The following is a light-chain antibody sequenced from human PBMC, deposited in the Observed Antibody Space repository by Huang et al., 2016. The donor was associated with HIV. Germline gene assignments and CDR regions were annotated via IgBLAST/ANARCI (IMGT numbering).Light chain of an antibody. CDR2: DAS. CDR3: QQRFNSIT. CDR1: QRITSY. J-gene: IGKJ5*01. V-gene: IGKV3-11*01. Sequence: EIELKQSPATLALSPGERATLSCRASQRITSYVASYQQKPCQPPRLLISDASNRASGIPVSVSGSAAGTYFTLTISLLEPEDFAVYYCQQRFNSITFGQGTRLEIK.